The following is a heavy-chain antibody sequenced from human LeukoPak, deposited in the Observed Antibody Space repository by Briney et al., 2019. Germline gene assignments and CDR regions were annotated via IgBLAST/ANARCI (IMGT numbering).Heavy chain of an antibody. CDR3: ARDPSRLLYRANGMDV. Sequence: PGGSLRLSCAASGFTFSSYSMNWVRQAPGKGLEWVSSISSSSSYIYYADSVKGRFTISRDNAKNSQYLQMNSLRAEDTAVYYCARDPSRLLYRANGMDVWGQGTTVTVSS. V-gene: IGHV3-21*01. D-gene: IGHD2-8*01. CDR2: ISSSSSYI. J-gene: IGHJ6*02. CDR1: GFTFSSYS.